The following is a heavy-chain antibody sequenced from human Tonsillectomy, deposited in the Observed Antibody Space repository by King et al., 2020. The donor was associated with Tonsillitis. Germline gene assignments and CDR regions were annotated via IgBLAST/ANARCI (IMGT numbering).Heavy chain of an antibody. D-gene: IGHD6-6*01. CDR3: AKDAYRTSSVVDY. J-gene: IGHJ4*02. CDR2: LLNDGSQK. V-gene: IGHV3-30*18. CDR1: GFTFSSYG. Sequence: VQLVESGGGVVQPGGSLRLSCAASGFTFSSYGMHWVRQAPGMGLVWVALLLNDGSQKYHADSVKGRFTISGDNSKDTLYLPMNSLRPEDTAVYYCAKDAYRTSSVVDYWGQGTLVTVSS.